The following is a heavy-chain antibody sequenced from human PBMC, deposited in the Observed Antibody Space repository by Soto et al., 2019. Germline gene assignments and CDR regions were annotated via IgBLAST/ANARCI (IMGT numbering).Heavy chain of an antibody. CDR3: TMQGGWECGSGGFNAYSGGVV. Sequence: QVQLVQSGAEVKKPGASVKVSCKASGYTFSRYYMHWVRQAPGQGLEWMGIINPSGGSTSYAQKYQAGVSACGYGWTSTVTMELCSLGCEGTAEYKCTMQGGWECGSGGFNAYSGGVVWGTGTRVTASS. CDR2: INPSGGST. CDR1: GYTFSRYY. J-gene: IGHJ6*04. D-gene: IGHD2-21*01. V-gene: IGHV1-46*03.